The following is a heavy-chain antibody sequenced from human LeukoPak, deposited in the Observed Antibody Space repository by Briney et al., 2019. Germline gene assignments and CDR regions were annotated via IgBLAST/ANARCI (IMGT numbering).Heavy chain of an antibody. CDR2: IYYSGST. V-gene: IGHV4-39*01. CDR3: VRGSTLRHYQY. Sequence: PSETLSLTCTVSGVSISSTTYYWGWIRRPPGKGLEWIGSIYYSGSTYYNPSLKSRVTVSVDTSKNQFSLILSSVTAADTAVYYCVRGSTLRHYQYWGQGTLVTVSS. J-gene: IGHJ4*02. D-gene: IGHD3-16*01. CDR1: GVSISSTTYY.